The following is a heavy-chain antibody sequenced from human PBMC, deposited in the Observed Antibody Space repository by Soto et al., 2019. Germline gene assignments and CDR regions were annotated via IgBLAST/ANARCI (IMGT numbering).Heavy chain of an antibody. CDR1: GGTFSSYA. V-gene: IGHV1-69*13. D-gene: IGHD5-12*01. Sequence: ASVKVSCKASGGTFSSYAISWVRQAPGQGLEWMGGIIPIFGTANYAQKFQGRVTITADESTSTAYMELSSLRSEDTAVYYCARDRGDGYNLGGYFDYWGQGTLVTVSS. CDR3: ARDRGDGYNLGGYFDY. CDR2: IIPIFGTA. J-gene: IGHJ4*02.